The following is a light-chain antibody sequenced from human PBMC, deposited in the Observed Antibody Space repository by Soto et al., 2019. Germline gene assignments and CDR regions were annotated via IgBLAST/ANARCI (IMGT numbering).Light chain of an antibody. CDR3: QQYNSHSRT. Sequence: PASEGDRVTIXCRASPTASYWLACYQHKPGKVPRLLIFDASKLVSGVPSRFSGSGSGSDFALTISTLQPDDSATYYCQQYNSHSRTFGQGTKVDIK. V-gene: IGKV1-5*01. J-gene: IGKJ1*01. CDR2: DAS. CDR1: PTASYW.